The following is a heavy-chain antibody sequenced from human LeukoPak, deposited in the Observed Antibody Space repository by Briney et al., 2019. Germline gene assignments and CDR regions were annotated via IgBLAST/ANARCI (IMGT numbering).Heavy chain of an antibody. Sequence: ASVKVSCKASGGTFSSYAISWVRQAPGQGLEWMGRIIPIFGTANYAQKFQGRVTITADKSTSTAYMELSSLRSEDTAVYYCARASAPRYDYARSIQGRFDPWGQGTLVTGSS. V-gene: IGHV1-69*06. J-gene: IGHJ5*02. D-gene: IGHD4-17*01. CDR2: IIPIFGTA. CDR1: GGTFSSYA. CDR3: ARASAPRYDYARSIQGRFDP.